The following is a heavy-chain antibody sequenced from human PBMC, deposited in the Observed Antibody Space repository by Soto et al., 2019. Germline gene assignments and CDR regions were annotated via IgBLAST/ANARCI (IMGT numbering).Heavy chain of an antibody. J-gene: IGHJ6*02. CDR2: IYHSGST. CDR1: GGSISSSNW. D-gene: IGHD6-13*01. CDR3: ARACSSCGFGGMDV. V-gene: IGHV4-4*02. Sequence: SETLSLTCAVSGGSISSSNWWSWVRQPPGKGLEWIGEIYHSGSTNYNPSLKSRVTISVDKSKNQFSLKLSSVTAADTAVYYCARACSSCGFGGMDVWGQGTTVTVSS.